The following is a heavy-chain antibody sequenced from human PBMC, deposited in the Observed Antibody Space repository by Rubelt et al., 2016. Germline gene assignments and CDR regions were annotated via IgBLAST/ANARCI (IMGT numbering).Heavy chain of an antibody. CDR3: ANDRVRGSYEIDE. J-gene: IGHJ4*02. D-gene: IGHD1-26*01. Sequence: SAKGRFTISRDNSKDTLYLQVNSLRPEDTATYYCANDRVRGSYEIDEWGQGTQGTVSS. V-gene: IGHV3-30*02.